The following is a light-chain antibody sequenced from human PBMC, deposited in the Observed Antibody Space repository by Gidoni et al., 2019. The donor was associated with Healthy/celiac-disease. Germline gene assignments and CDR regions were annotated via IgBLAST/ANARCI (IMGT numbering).Light chain of an antibody. CDR2: GAS. CDR3: QQYGSSPFT. J-gene: IGKJ4*01. Sequence: EIVLTQSPGTLSLSPGERATLSCRASQSVSSSYLAWYQQKPGQAPRLLIDGASSRATGIPDRCSGSGSGTDFTLTISRLEPEDFAVYYCQQYGSSPFTFGGGTKVEIK. V-gene: IGKV3-20*01. CDR1: QSVSSSY.